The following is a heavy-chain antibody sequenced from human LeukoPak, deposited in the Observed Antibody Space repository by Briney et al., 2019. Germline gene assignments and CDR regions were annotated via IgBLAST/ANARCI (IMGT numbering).Heavy chain of an antibody. CDR2: ISAYNGNT. D-gene: IGHD3-10*01. CDR1: GYTFTSYG. Sequence: ASVKVSCKASGYTFTSYGISWVRQAPGQGLEWMGWISAYNGNTNYAQKLQGRVTITRDTSASTAYMELSSLRSEDTAVYYCARDRDGSGTPVGYWGQGTLVTVSS. J-gene: IGHJ4*02. CDR3: ARDRDGSGTPVGY. V-gene: IGHV1-18*01.